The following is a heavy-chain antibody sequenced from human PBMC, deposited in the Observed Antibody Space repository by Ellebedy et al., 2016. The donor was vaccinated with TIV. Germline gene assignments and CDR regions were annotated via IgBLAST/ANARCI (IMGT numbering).Heavy chain of an antibody. V-gene: IGHV3-30-3*01. D-gene: IGHD3-10*01. CDR2: ISDDGSKK. Sequence: GESLKISXAASGFTFSNYAMHWVRQAPGKGLEWVAVISDDGSKKYCADSVKGRFNISRDNAQNLLHLQMNSLRAEDTAVYFCARFRSGIGLGFDHWGQGTLVTVSS. J-gene: IGHJ4*02. CDR1: GFTFSNYA. CDR3: ARFRSGIGLGFDH.